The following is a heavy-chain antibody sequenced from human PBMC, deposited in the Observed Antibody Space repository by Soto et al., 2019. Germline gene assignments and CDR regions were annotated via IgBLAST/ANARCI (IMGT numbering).Heavy chain of an antibody. Sequence: EVQLLESGGGSVQPGGSLRLSCVASGFTFSSYAMHWVRRPPGKGLEWVSSTSGSGGTAYYADSVKGRFSISRDSLVKTLYLQMNSLRAEDTAVYYCAKGRGQNWYFDYWGQGTLVTVSP. V-gene: IGHV3-23*01. CDR1: GFTFSSYA. CDR3: AKGRGQNWYFDY. D-gene: IGHD1-1*01. J-gene: IGHJ4*02. CDR2: TSGSGGTA.